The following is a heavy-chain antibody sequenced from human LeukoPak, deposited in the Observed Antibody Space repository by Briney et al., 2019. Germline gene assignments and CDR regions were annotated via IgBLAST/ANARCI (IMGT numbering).Heavy chain of an antibody. CDR1: GGSISSYY. CDR2: IYYSGST. V-gene: IGHV4-59*06. D-gene: IGHD6-13*01. CDR3: ARGGRGIAARIYFDY. J-gene: IGHJ4*02. Sequence: KPSETLSLTCTVSGGSISSYYWSWIRQHPGKGLEWIGYIYYSGSTYYNPSLKSRVTISVDTSKNQFSLKLSSVTAADTAVYYCARGGRGIAARIYFDYWGQGTLVTVSS.